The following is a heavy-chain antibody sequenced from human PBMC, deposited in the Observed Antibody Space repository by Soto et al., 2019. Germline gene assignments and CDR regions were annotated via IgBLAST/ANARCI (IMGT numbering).Heavy chain of an antibody. Sequence: GESLKISCKGSGYSFTSYWIGWVRQMPWKGLEWMGIIYPGDSDTRYSPSFQGQVTISADKSISTAYLQWSSLKASDTAMYYCARQVRRTLYYYYGMDVWGQGTTVTVSS. V-gene: IGHV5-51*01. CDR2: IYPGDSDT. J-gene: IGHJ6*02. CDR1: GYSFTSYW. CDR3: ARQVRRTLYYYYGMDV.